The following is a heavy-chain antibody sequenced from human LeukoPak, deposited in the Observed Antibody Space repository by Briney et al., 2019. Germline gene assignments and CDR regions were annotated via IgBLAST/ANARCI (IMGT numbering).Heavy chain of an antibody. CDR2: IDYSSNVI. CDR1: GFTLSGYA. J-gene: IGHJ5*02. V-gene: IGHV3-48*01. D-gene: IGHD3-9*01. CDR3: GRDLPSGYAIDP. Sequence: PGGSLRLSCAASGFTLSGYALNWVRQAPGKGLEWLSFIDYSSNVIYYADSVKGRFANSRDNAKNSLYLQMNSLRAEDTAVYYCGRDLPSGYAIDPWGQGALVTVSS.